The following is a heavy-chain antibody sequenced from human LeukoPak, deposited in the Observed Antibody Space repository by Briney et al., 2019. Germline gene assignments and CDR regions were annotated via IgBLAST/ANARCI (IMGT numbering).Heavy chain of an antibody. J-gene: IGHJ6*02. Sequence: ASVKVSCKASGYTFTGYYMHWVRQAPGQGLEWMGWINPNSGGTNYAQKFQGWVTMTRDTSISTAYMELSRLRSDDTAVYYCARDKDILTGSYYSMDVWGQGTTVTVSS. D-gene: IGHD3-9*01. CDR1: GYTFTGYY. V-gene: IGHV1-2*04. CDR2: INPNSGGT. CDR3: ARDKDILTGSYYSMDV.